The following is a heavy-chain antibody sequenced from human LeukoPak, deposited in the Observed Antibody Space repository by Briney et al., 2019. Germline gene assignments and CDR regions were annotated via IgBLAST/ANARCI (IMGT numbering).Heavy chain of an antibody. V-gene: IGHV4-38-2*01. CDR2: IFRGGST. CDR3: ARYDSRGSGSTQLEY. D-gene: IGHD3-3*01. CDR1: GYSISIAYY. J-gene: IGHJ4*02. Sequence: AETLSLTCAVSGYSISIAYYWGWIRQPPGKGLAWIWRIFRGGSTSYNPSLMSRLTMSMDTSKNQFSLQLTSVTAADTAVYYCARYDSRGSGSTQLEYWGQGILVTISS.